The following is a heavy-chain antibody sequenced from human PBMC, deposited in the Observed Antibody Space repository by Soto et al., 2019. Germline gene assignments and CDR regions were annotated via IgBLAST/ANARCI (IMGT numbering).Heavy chain of an antibody. CDR2: IWYDGSNK. CDR1: GFTLSSYG. CDR3: ARGHPNMFH. D-gene: IGHD3-10*02. J-gene: IGHJ4*02. V-gene: IGHV3-33*01. Sequence: QVQLVESGGGVVQPGRSLRLSCAASGFTLSSYGMHWVRQAPGKGLEWVAVIWYDGSNKYYADSVKGRFTISRDNSKNTLYLQMNSLRAEDTAVYYCARGHPNMFHWGQGTLVTVSS.